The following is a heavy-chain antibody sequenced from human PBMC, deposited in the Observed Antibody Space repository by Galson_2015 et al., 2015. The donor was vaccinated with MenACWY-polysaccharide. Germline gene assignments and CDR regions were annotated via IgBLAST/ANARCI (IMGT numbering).Heavy chain of an antibody. CDR1: GFTFSAYN. V-gene: IGHV3-23*01. J-gene: IGHJ4*02. Sequence: ALRLCCEASGFTFSAYNVSWIRRAPGKGLEGVPVIRIDGRKTYYADPVKGRFTISRVNSKNTLLLQLKGLTAEETAVYYCVKAHETSGWNRWPGYWGQGTLVTVSS. CDR2: IRIDGRKT. CDR3: VKAHETSGWNRWPGY. D-gene: IGHD6-19*01.